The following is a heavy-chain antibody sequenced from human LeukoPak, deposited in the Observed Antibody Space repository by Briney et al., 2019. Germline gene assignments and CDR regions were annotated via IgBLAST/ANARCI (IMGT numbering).Heavy chain of an antibody. CDR1: GFTFSSAA. D-gene: IGHD6-19*01. Sequence: PGGSLRLSCAASGFTFSSAAMSWVRQAPGKGLEWVGRIKSKTDGGTTDYAAPVKGRFTISRDDSKNALYLQMNSLKTEDTAVYYCTTGLGYSSGWYTDYFDYWGQGTLVTVSS. J-gene: IGHJ4*02. V-gene: IGHV3-15*01. CDR3: TTGLGYSSGWYTDYFDY. CDR2: IKSKTDGGTT.